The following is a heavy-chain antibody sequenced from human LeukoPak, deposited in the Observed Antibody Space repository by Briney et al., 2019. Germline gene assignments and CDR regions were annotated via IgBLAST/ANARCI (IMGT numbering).Heavy chain of an antibody. Sequence: SETLSLTCTVSGGSISSSSYYWGWIRQPPGKGLEWIGSIYYSGSTYYNPSLKSRVTISVDTSKNQFSLKLSSVTAADTAVYYCARLFSRAGFLEWLIGGARAFDIWGQGTMVTVSS. CDR1: GGSISSSSYY. D-gene: IGHD3-3*01. V-gene: IGHV4-39*01. J-gene: IGHJ3*02. CDR3: ARLFSRAGFLEWLIGGARAFDI. CDR2: IYYSGST.